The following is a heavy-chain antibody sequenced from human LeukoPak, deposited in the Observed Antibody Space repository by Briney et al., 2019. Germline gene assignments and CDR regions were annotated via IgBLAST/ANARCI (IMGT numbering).Heavy chain of an antibody. Sequence: PGGSLRLSCAASGFPFRNYAVSWVREFPGRGLEGVSTIRCRDDSTYDADSVKGRFTSSREDSKISLYQQMNSVRAEDTAVYYCAEGPRRDITVAHTVEKWGQGTLVSVFS. D-gene: IGHD6-19*01. CDR3: AEGPRRDITVAHTVEK. V-gene: IGHV3-23*01. J-gene: IGHJ4*02. CDR1: GFPFRNYA. CDR2: IRCRDDST.